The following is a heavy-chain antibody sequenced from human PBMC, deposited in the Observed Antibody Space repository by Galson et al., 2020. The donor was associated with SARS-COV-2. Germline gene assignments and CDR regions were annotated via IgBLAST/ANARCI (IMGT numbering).Heavy chain of an antibody. CDR2: INEDGRIT. J-gene: IGHJ5*02. D-gene: IGHD3-16*01. Sequence: GGSLRLSCDASGFTFSRYWLHWVRQVPGEGLVWVSRINEDGRITDYADSVRGRFTIYRDNAKNTLYLQMNHLRAEDTSVYYCARDVGGVASAWGQGTLVTVSS. CDR1: GFTFSRYW. CDR3: ARDVGGVASA. V-gene: IGHV3-74*01.